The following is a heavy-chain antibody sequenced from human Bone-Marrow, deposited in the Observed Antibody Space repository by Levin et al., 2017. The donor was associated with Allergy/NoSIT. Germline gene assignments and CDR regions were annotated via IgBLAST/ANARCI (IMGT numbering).Heavy chain of an antibody. CDR1: GLTFNHYY. CDR2: IYYSGNT. D-gene: IGHD5-24*01. V-gene: IGHV4-30-4*01. J-gene: IGHJ4*02. Sequence: LRLSCAASGLTFNHYYMSWIRQAPGKGLEWIGYIYYSGNTYYNPSLQSRLSISIDTSKNQFSLRLTSVTAADTAVYYCAREDGYVFDYWGQGTLVTVSS. CDR3: AREDGYVFDY.